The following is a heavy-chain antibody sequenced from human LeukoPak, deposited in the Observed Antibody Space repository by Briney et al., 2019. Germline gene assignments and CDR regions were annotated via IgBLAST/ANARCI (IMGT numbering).Heavy chain of an antibody. CDR2: IYSGGST. J-gene: IGHJ3*02. CDR1: GFTVSSNY. D-gene: IGHD3-22*01. Sequence: AGGSLRLPCAASGFTVSSNYMSWVRQAPGKGLEWVSVIYSGGSTYYADSVKGRFTISRDNSKNTLYLQMNSLRAEDTAVYYCASRDYYDSSGYYDAFDIWGQGTMVTVSS. CDR3: ASRDYYDSSGYYDAFDI. V-gene: IGHV3-53*01.